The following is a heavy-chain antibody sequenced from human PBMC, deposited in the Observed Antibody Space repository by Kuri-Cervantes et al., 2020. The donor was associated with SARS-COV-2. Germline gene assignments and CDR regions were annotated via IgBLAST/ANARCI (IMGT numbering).Heavy chain of an antibody. J-gene: IGHJ4*02. CDR3: ATPRGDFWSGYPHSFDY. D-gene: IGHD3-3*01. CDR1: GGTFNNSA. CDR2: MNPNSGGT. Sequence: ASVKVSCKVSGGTFNNSAFSWVRQATGQGLEWMGWMNPNSGGTNYAQKFQGRVTMTRNTSISTAYMELSSLRSEDTAVYYCATPRGDFWSGYPHSFDYWGQGTLVTVSS. V-gene: IGHV1-8*02.